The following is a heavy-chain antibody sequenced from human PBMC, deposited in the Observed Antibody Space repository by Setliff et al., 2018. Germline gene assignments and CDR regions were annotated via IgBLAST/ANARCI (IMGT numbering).Heavy chain of an antibody. Sequence: ASVKVSCKSSGYTFTSYPINWMRQAPGQGLEWMGWINTKTGKPTYARAFTGRIVFSLDTSVSTAYLQISSLKADDTAVYYCARDTGVRGHEISGYYGGGFAYWGQGTPVTVSS. CDR1: GYTFTSYP. CDR2: INTKTGKP. CDR3: ARDTGVRGHEISGYYGGGFAY. J-gene: IGHJ4*02. D-gene: IGHD3-22*01. V-gene: IGHV7-4-1*02.